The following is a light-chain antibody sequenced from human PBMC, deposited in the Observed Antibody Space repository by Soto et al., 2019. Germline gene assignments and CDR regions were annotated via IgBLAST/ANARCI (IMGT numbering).Light chain of an antibody. CDR3: SSYTSSYTRSHPWV. J-gene: IGLJ3*02. CDR2: EVS. CDR1: SSDVGTYNR. V-gene: IGLV2-18*02. Sequence: QSALTQPPSVSGSPGQSVTISFTGTSSDVGTYNRVSWFQQPPGTAPKLIIYEVSNRPSGVPDRFSGSKSGNTASLSISGLRAEDEADYYCSSYTSSYTRSHPWVFGGGTKVTVL.